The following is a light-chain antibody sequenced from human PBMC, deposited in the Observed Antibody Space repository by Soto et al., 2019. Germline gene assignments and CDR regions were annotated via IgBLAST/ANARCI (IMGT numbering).Light chain of an antibody. V-gene: IGKV3-20*01. CDR1: QSVSSSL. CDR2: GAS. Sequence: ESVLTQSPGTLSLSPGERATLSCRASQSVSSSLLAWYQLKPGQAPRLLIYGASSRATGIPDRFSGSGSGTGFTLTISRLEPEDLAVYYCQQYDSSPWTFGQGTKVEIK. CDR3: QQYDSSPWT. J-gene: IGKJ1*01.